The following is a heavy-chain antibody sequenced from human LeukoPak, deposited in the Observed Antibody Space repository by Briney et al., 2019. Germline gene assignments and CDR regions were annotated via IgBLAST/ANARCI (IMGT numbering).Heavy chain of an antibody. Sequence: PSETLSLTCTVSGGSISSGSYYWSWIRQPARKGLEWIGYIYYSGSTNYNPSLKSRVTISVDTSKNQFSLKLSSVTAADTAVYYCARTTEAHSWRTRYYDYYMDVWGKGTTVTVSS. CDR1: GGSISSGSYY. V-gene: IGHV4-61*10. D-gene: IGHD6-13*01. J-gene: IGHJ6*03. CDR2: IYYSGST. CDR3: ARTTEAHSWRTRYYDYYMDV.